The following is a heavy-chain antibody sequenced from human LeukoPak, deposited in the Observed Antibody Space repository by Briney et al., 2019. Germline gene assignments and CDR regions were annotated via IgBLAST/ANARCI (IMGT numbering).Heavy chain of an antibody. Sequence: GGSLRLSCAASGFTFSSYGMHWVRQAPGKGLEWVAVISYDGSNKYYADSVKGRSTISRDNSKNTLYLQMNSLRAEDTAVYCCAKDLRVWGATAPFDYWGQGTLVTVSS. CDR2: ISYDGSNK. CDR1: GFTFSSYG. J-gene: IGHJ4*02. V-gene: IGHV3-30*18. CDR3: AKDLRVWGATAPFDY. D-gene: IGHD1-26*01.